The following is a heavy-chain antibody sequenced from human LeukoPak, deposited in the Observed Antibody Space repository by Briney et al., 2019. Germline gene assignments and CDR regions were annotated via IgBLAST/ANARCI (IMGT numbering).Heavy chain of an antibody. V-gene: IGHV3-33*06. CDR3: AKVSGSNSGAYYYYMDV. CDR2: IWYDGSSK. Sequence: GGSLRLSCAASGFSFSTYGIHWVRQAPGKGLEWVAIIWYDGSSKYYADSVKGRFTISRDNSKNTVYLQMNSLRAEDTAVYYCAKVSGSNSGAYYYYMDVWGKGTTVIVSS. D-gene: IGHD1-26*01. CDR1: GFSFSTYG. J-gene: IGHJ6*03.